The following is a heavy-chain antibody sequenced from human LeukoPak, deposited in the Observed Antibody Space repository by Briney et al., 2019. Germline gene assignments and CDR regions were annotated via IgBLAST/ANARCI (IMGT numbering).Heavy chain of an antibody. D-gene: IGHD6-6*01. CDR1: GYTFTSYY. CDR2: INLSGGST. J-gene: IGHJ4*02. Sequence: ASVKVSCKASGYTFTSYYMHWVRQPPGQGHEWMGIINLSGGSTSYAKKFQGRVTMTRDMSTSTVYMELSRLRSEDTGVYYCAREDRITARYYFDDWGQGTLVTVSS. CDR3: AREDRITARYYFDD. V-gene: IGHV1-46*01.